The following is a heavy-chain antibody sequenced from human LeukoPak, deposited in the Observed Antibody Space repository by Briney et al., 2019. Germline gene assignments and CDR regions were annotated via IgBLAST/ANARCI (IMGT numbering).Heavy chain of an antibody. D-gene: IGHD5-24*01. J-gene: IGHJ4*02. V-gene: IGHV4-39*01. CDR2: IYYSGST. CDR3: ARLGKRWLHRHGVDY. CDR1: GGSISSSSYY. Sequence: SETLSLTCTVSGGSISSSSYYWGWIRQPPGKGLEWIGSIYYSGSTYYNPSLKSRVTISVDTSKNQFSLELGSVTAADTAVYYCARLGKRWLHRHGVDYWGQGTLVTVSS.